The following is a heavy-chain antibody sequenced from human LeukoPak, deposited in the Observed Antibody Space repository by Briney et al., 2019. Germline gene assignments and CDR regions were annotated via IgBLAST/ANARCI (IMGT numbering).Heavy chain of an antibody. D-gene: IGHD5-24*01. J-gene: IGHJ4*02. CDR1: GYTFTSYG. V-gene: IGHV1-18*01. CDR2: ISAYNGNT. Sequence: ASVKVSCKASGYTFTSYGISWVRQAPGQALEWMGWISAYNGNTNYAQKLQGRVTMTTDTSTSTACMELRSLRSDDTAVYYCAREPKDGYNYRYYFDYWGQGTLVTVSS. CDR3: AREPKDGYNYRYYFDY.